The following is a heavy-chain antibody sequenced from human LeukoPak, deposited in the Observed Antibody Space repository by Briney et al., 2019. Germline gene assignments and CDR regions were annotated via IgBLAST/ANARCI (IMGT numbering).Heavy chain of an antibody. V-gene: IGHV4-30-2*01. CDR2: IYHSGST. Sequence: SQTLSLTCAVSGGSISSGGYSWSWIRQPPGKGLEWIGYIYHSGSTYYNPSLKSRVTISVDRSKNQFSLKLSSVTAADTAVYYCARGPSISGWYYFDYWGQGTLVTVSS. CDR1: GGSISSGGYS. D-gene: IGHD6-19*01. J-gene: IGHJ4*02. CDR3: ARGPSISGWYYFDY.